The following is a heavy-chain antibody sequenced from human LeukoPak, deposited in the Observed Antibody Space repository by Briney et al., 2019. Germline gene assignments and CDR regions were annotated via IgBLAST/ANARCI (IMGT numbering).Heavy chain of an antibody. CDR2: IYHSGST. CDR3: ARSGDYSSGSFD. D-gene: IGHD3-10*01. CDR1: GGSISSGGYY. V-gene: IGHV4-30-2*01. J-gene: IGHJ4*02. Sequence: PSETLSLTCTVSGGSISSGGYYWSWIRQPPGKGLEWIGYIYHSGSTYYNPSLKSRVTISVDRSKNQFSLKLSSVTAADTAVYYCARSGDYSSGSFDWGQGTLVTVSS.